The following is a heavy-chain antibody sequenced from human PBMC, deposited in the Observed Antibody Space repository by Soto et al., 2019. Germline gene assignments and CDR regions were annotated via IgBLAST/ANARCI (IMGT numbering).Heavy chain of an antibody. Sequence: QPGGSLRLSCAASGVTFSSYDMHWVRQGPGKGLEWVSAIGTAGDTNYAGSVKGRFTISRENAKNSLYLQMNSLRAGDTAIYFCARAIGPTPFDYWGQGTLVTVSS. CDR1: GVTFSSYD. V-gene: IGHV3-13*04. CDR2: IGTAGDT. J-gene: IGHJ4*02. CDR3: ARAIGPTPFDY. D-gene: IGHD3-22*01.